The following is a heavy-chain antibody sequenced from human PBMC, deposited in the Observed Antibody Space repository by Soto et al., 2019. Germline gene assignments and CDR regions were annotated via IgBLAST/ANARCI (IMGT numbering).Heavy chain of an antibody. CDR2: MNPNSGNT. CDR3: ARGGLGRQLGGYYYYYGMDV. J-gene: IGHJ6*02. D-gene: IGHD6-6*01. V-gene: IGHV1-8*01. Sequence: ASVKVSCKASGYTFTSYDINWVRQATGQGLEWMGWMNPNSGNTGYAQKFQGRVTMTRNTSISTAYMELSSLRSEDTAVYYCARGGLGRQLGGYYYYYGMDVWGQGTTVTVSS. CDR1: GYTFTSYD.